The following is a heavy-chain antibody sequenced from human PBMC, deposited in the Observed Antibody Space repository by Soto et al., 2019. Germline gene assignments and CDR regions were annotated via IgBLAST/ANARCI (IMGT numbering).Heavy chain of an antibody. D-gene: IGHD6-19*01. CDR3: AADVIGVAGDFDH. J-gene: IGHJ4*02. V-gene: IGHV1-69*01. Sequence: QVQLVQSGAEVKKPGSSVKVSCKASGGSFGNSAINWVRQTPGQGLEWLGGFIPVYRTLNYAQKFQGRVTITADESTNTAFMELSSLTSEDSAMYYCAADVIGVAGDFDHWGQGTLVSVSS. CDR2: FIPVYRTL. CDR1: GGSFGNSA.